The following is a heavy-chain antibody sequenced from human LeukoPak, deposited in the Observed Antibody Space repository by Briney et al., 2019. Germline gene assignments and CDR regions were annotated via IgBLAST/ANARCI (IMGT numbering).Heavy chain of an antibody. CDR3: ARGADSGYDFAGY. Sequence: SQTLSLTCTVSGNSISSGDNYWSWIRQPAGEGLEWIGRIYTSGSTNYNPSLKSRVTISGDTSKNQFSLRLSSVTAADTAVYYCARGADSGYDFAGYWGQGTLVTVSS. V-gene: IGHV4-61*02. CDR1: GNSISSGDNY. CDR2: IYTSGST. D-gene: IGHD5-12*01. J-gene: IGHJ4*02.